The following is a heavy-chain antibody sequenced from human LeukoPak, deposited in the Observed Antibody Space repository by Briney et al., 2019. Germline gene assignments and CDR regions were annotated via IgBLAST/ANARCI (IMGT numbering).Heavy chain of an antibody. CDR2: INHSGST. Sequence: SETLSLTCAVYGGSFSGYYWSWIRQPPGKGLEWIGEINHSGSTNYNPSLKSRVTISVDTSKNQFSLKLSSVTAADTAVYYCARARGSYSHDYWGQGTLVTVSS. J-gene: IGHJ4*02. CDR3: ARARGSYSHDY. V-gene: IGHV4-34*01. D-gene: IGHD1-26*01. CDR1: GGSFSGYY.